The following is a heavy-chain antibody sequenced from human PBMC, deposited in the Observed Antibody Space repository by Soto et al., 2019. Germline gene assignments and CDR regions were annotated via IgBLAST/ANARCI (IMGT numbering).Heavy chain of an antibody. Sequence: QVQLVQSGAEVKKPGASVKVSCKASGYTFTSYDINWVRQATGQGLEWMGWMNPNSGNTGYAQKFQGRVTMTRNTSISTAYMELSSLRSEDTAVYYCAREWGYCSSTRCYSSPDYWGQGTLVTVSS. CDR3: AREWGYCSSTRCYSSPDY. D-gene: IGHD2-2*01. V-gene: IGHV1-8*01. CDR2: MNPNSGNT. CDR1: GYTFTSYD. J-gene: IGHJ4*02.